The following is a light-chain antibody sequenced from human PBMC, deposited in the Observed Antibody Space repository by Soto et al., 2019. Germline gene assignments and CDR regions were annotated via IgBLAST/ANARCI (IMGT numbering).Light chain of an antibody. CDR3: QQHCSTLPIT. J-gene: IGKJ5*01. V-gene: IGKV1-39*01. CDR2: GAS. CDR1: ESINTY. Sequence: TQKTQSPSSLCTSVGHRVNITCKTCESINTYLNWYQQKTGKAPTLLLYGASSLQSGVPPTFSGSGSGTDFTLTTSSLQPEDFATYYCQQHCSTLPITFGQGTKLDIK.